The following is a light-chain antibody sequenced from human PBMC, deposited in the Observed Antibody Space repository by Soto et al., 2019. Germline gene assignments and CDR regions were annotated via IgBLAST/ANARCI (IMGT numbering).Light chain of an antibody. CDR3: QQYGSSPPVT. J-gene: IGKJ4*01. CDR1: QSVSNN. V-gene: IGKV3-20*01. Sequence: EIVMTQSPATLSVSPGEIATLSFMASQSVSNNLAWYQQKPGQSPRLLIYGASARAIGIPDRFSGSGSGTDFTLTISRLEPEDFAVYYCQQYGSSPPVTFGGGTKVDIK. CDR2: GAS.